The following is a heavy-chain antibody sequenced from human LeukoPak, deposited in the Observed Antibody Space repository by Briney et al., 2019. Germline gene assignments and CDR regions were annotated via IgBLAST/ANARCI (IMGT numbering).Heavy chain of an antibody. Sequence: SETLSLTCTVSGGSISSYYWSWIRQPPGKGLEWIGYIYYSGSTNYNPSLKSRDTISVDTSKNQFSLKLSSVTAADTAVYYCARTSSWYAAGRASFDYWGQGTLVTVSS. J-gene: IGHJ4*02. D-gene: IGHD6-13*01. CDR3: ARTSSWYAAGRASFDY. CDR2: IYYSGST. CDR1: GGSISSYY. V-gene: IGHV4-59*01.